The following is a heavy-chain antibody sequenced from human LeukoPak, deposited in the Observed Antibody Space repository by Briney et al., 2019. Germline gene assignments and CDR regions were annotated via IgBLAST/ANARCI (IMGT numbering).Heavy chain of an antibody. Sequence: PGGSLRLSCAASGFTFSTYTINWVRQAPGKGLEWVSSISSTSRYIYSADSVKGRFTISRDNAKNSLYLQMNSLRAEDTAVYYCARDGVLVPSSPSYWYFDLWGRGTLVTVSS. J-gene: IGHJ2*01. CDR2: ISSTSRYI. D-gene: IGHD2-21*02. CDR1: GFTFSTYT. CDR3: ARDGVLVPSSPSYWYFDL. V-gene: IGHV3-21*06.